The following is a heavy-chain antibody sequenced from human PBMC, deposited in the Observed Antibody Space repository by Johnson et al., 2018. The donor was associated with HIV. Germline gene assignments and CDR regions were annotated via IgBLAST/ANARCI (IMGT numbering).Heavy chain of an antibody. CDR1: GFTFDDYA. Sequence: VQLVESGGGLVQPGRSLRLSCAASGFTFDDYAMHWVRQAPGQGLEWVSGISWNSGSIGYADSVKGRVNISRDNAKNSLYLQMNSLRAEDTAVYYCARVQSIAAPDDAFDIWGQGTMVTVSS. V-gene: IGHV3-9*01. CDR3: ARVQSIAAPDDAFDI. J-gene: IGHJ3*02. D-gene: IGHD6-6*01. CDR2: ISWNSGSI.